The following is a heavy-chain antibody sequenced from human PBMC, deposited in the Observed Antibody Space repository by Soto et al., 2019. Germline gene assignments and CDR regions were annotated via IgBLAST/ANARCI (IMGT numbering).Heavy chain of an antibody. J-gene: IGHJ4*02. CDR2: IYYSGST. Sequence: QVQLQESGPGLVKPSQTLSLTCTVSGGSISSGGYYWSWIRQHPGKGLEWIGYIYYSGSTYYNPSLKSRVTISVDTSKNQFSLKLSSVTAADTGVYYCARDPFPTVTGYWVGYWGQGTLVTVSS. CDR1: GGSISSGGYY. CDR3: ARDPFPTVTGYWVGY. V-gene: IGHV4-31*03. D-gene: IGHD4-17*01.